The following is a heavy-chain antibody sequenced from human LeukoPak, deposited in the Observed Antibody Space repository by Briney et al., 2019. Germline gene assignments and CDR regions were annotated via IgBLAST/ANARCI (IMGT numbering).Heavy chain of an antibody. CDR1: GFTFSSYA. V-gene: IGHV3-23*01. D-gene: IGHD5-24*01. CDR3: AKPHRDGYIVGYFDY. Sequence: GGSLRLSCAASGFTFSSYAMSWVRQAPGKELEWVSAISGSGGSTYYADSVKGRFTISRDNSKNTLYLQMNSLRAEDTAVYYCAKPHRDGYIVGYFDYWGQGTLVTVSS. CDR2: ISGSGGST. J-gene: IGHJ4*02.